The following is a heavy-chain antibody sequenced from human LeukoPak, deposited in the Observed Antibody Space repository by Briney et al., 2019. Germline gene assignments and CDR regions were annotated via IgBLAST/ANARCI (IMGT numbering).Heavy chain of an antibody. CDR3: ARSLLSAPYGAEWWFDP. D-gene: IGHD4-17*01. CDR1: GFTFSDYY. Sequence: PGGSLRLSCAASGFTFSDYYMSWIRQAPGKGLEWVSYISSSGSTIYYADSVKGRFTISRDNAKNSLYLQMNSLRAEDTAVYYCARSLLSAPYGAEWWFDPWGQGTLVTVSS. J-gene: IGHJ5*02. V-gene: IGHV3-11*04. CDR2: ISSSGSTI.